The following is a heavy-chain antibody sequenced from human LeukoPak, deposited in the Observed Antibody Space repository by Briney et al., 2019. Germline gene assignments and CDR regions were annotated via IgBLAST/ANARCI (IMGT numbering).Heavy chain of an antibody. J-gene: IGHJ3*01. CDR2: ISRSGQNT. CDR3: VKDDYCSIPGCVIDALVV. CDR1: GFPFGDFA. Sequence: GGSLRLSCAASGFPFGDFAMTWVCPVPGGGLQWVSTISRSGQNTYSADSVKGGFTISRDDYKGMLYLQMNILRAEDTAMYYGVKDDYCSIPGCVIDALVVWGQGTVVTVSS. D-gene: IGHD4-11*01. V-gene: IGHV3-23*01.